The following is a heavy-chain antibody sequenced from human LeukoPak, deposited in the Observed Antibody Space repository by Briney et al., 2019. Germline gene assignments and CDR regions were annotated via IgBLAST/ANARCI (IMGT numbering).Heavy chain of an antibody. CDR2: ISANNGDT. J-gene: IGHJ4*02. CDR3: ARESHKTREDY. V-gene: IGHV1-18*01. CDR1: GYIFTSYG. Sequence: GASVKVSYKASGYIFTSYGISWVRQAPGQGLEWMGWISANNGDTDYPQNLQGRVTMTTDTYTSTAYMELRSLRSDDTAMYYCARESHKTREDYWGQGTLVTVSS. D-gene: IGHD1-1*01.